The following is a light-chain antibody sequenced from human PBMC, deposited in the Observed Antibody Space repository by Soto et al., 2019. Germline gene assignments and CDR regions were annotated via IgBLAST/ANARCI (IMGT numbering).Light chain of an antibody. V-gene: IGKV3-15*01. J-gene: IGKJ2*01. CDR1: QSVNSN. CDR3: QQYNNRPPDT. CDR2: GAS. Sequence: EIVMTQSPATLSVSPGERATLSCRASQSVNSNLAWYQQKPGQAPRLLIYGASTKAAGIPARISGSGSGTEFSLTISSLQSEDVAVYYCQQYNNRPPDTFGQGTKLEIK.